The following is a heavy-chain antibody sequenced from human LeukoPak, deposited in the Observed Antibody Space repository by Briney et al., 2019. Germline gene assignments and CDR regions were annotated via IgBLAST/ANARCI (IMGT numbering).Heavy chain of an antibody. Sequence: SETLSLTCAVYGGFFSGYYWSWIRQPPGKGLEWIGEINHSGSTNYNPSLKSRVTISVDTSKNQFSLKLSSVTAADTAVYYCARGSGSGSPKGSYYYYGMDVWGKGTTVTVSS. CDR3: ARGSGSGSPKGSYYYYGMDV. CDR1: GGFFSGYY. J-gene: IGHJ6*04. D-gene: IGHD3-10*01. CDR2: INHSGST. V-gene: IGHV4-34*01.